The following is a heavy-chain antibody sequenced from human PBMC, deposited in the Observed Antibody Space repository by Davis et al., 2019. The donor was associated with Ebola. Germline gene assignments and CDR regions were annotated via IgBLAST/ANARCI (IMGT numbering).Heavy chain of an antibody. V-gene: IGHV3-74*01. CDR2: INTDGRRT. CDR3: TRVPRDRYGYEGDY. J-gene: IGHJ4*02. Sequence: PGGSLRLSCAASGFAFASYWMQWVRQPPGKGLEWVSHINTDGRRTNYADLVRGRFTISRVNAENTLYLQLNSLRVEDTAVYYCTRVPRDRYGYEGDYWGQGTLVTVSP. D-gene: IGHD5-12*01. CDR1: GFAFASYW.